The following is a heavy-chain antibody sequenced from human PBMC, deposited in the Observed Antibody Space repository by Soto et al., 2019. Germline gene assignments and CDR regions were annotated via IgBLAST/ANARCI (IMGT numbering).Heavy chain of an antibody. D-gene: IGHD6-19*01. J-gene: IGHJ4*02. V-gene: IGHV3-30-3*01. CDR2: ISYDGSNK. Sequence: RRLSCAASGFTFSSYAMHWVRQAPGKGLEWVAVISYDGSNKYYADSVKGRFTISRDNSKNTLYLQMNSLRAEDTAVYYCARDHMAVAAPGYYCGQRTLVTVSS. CDR3: ARDHMAVAAPGYY. CDR1: GFTFSSYA.